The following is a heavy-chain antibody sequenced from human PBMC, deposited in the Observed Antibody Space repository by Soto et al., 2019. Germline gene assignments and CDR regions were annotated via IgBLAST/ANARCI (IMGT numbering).Heavy chain of an antibody. CDR2: LYAGGKT. CDR3: ARDTRRGGGDFDH. CDR1: GFTINNNY. V-gene: IGHV3-53*01. Sequence: EVQLVESGGGLIQPGGSLRLSCAASGFTINNNYMNWVRQAPGKGLEWVSVLYAGGKTYYADSVKGRFTISRDNSKNTLFLQMNSLTADDTALYYCARDTRRGGGDFDHWGQGTMVTVSS. J-gene: IGHJ4*02. D-gene: IGHD3-10*01.